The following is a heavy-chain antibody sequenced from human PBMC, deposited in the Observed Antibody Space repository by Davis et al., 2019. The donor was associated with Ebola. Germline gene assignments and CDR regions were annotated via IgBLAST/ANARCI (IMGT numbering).Heavy chain of an antibody. V-gene: IGHV1-18*01. CDR3: ARDKDFDIVVVGDYYGMDV. J-gene: IGHJ6*04. CDR2: ISAYNGNT. D-gene: IGHD2-15*01. Sequence: ASVKVSCKASGYTFTSYGISWVRQAPGQGLEWMGWISAYNGNTNYAQKLQGRVTMTTDTSTSTAYMELSSLRSEDTAVYYCARDKDFDIVVVGDYYGMDVWGKGTTVTVSS. CDR1: GYTFTSYG.